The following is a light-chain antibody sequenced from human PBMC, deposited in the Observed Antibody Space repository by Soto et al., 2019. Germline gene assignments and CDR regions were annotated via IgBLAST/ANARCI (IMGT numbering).Light chain of an antibody. J-gene: IGLJ3*02. CDR1: SSDVGGYDY. V-gene: IGLV2-11*01. CDR2: DVI. CDR3: CSYAGGYTIGA. Sequence: QSALTQPRSVSGSPGQSVTISCTGTSSDVGGYDYVSWYQQHPGKAPKLMIYDVIKRPSGVPDRFSGSKSGNTASLTIFGLAAEDEADYYCCSYAGGYTIGAFGRGTKLTVL.